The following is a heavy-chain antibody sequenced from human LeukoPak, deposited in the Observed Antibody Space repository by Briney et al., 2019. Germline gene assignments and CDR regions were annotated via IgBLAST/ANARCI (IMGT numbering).Heavy chain of an antibody. D-gene: IGHD5-18*01. V-gene: IGHV4-59*01. Sequence: PSETLSLTCTVSGGSISSYYWSWIRQPPGKGLEWIGYIYYSGSTNYXPSLKSRVTISVDTSKNQFSLKLSSVTAADTAVYYCARDRGGYTYSHDYWGQGTLVTVSS. J-gene: IGHJ4*02. CDR3: ARDRGGYTYSHDY. CDR1: GGSISSYY. CDR2: IYYSGST.